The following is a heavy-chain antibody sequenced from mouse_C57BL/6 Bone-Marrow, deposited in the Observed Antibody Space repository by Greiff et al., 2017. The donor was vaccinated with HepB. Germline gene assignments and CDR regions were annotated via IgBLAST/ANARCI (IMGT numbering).Heavy chain of an antibody. CDR3: TREVGGNYFDY. V-gene: IGHV6-6*01. J-gene: IGHJ2*01. CDR2: IRNKANNHAT. CDR1: GFTFSDAW. Sequence: VQLKESGGGLVQPGGSMKLSCAASGFTFSDAWMDWVRQSPEKGLEWVAEIRNKANNHATYYAESVKGRFTISRDDSKSSVYLQMNSLRAEDTGIYYCTREVGGNYFDYWGQGTTLTVSS. D-gene: IGHD1-1*01.